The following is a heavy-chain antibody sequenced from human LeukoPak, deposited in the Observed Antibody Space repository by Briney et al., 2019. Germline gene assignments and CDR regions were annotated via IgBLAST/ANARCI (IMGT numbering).Heavy chain of an antibody. CDR1: GFTFNNYE. CDR2: VGIAGDT. J-gene: IGHJ3*01. Sequence: GGSLRLSCAASGFTFNNYEMHWVRQTAGKGLEWVSAVGIAGDTFYAGSVKGRSSISRDNAESSLFLQMNSLRAGDTAVYYCAREGRMGTADAFDVWGQGTMVTVSS. V-gene: IGHV3-13*01. CDR3: AREGRMGTADAFDV. D-gene: IGHD1-14*01.